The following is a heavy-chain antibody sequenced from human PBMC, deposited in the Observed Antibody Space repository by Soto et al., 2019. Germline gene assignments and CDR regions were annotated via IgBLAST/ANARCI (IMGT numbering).Heavy chain of an antibody. V-gene: IGHV1-18*01. CDR1: GYTFTRYG. Sequence: QVQLVQSGAEVKKPGASVKVSCKASGYTFTRYGISWVRQAPGQGLEWMGWISAYNGNTNYAQKLQGSVTMTTDTSTSTAYMELRSLRSDDTAVSYCARVYCTNGVCSPFYYWGRGTLVTVSS. CDR3: ARVYCTNGVCSPFYY. CDR2: ISAYNGNT. D-gene: IGHD2-8*01. J-gene: IGHJ4*02.